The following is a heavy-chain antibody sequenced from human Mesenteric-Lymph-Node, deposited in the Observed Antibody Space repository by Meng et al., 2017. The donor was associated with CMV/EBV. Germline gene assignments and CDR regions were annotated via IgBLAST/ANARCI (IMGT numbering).Heavy chain of an antibody. CDR1: GGSISRSSFY. CDR3: ARGGGSSWYWFDP. D-gene: IGHD6-19*01. J-gene: IGHJ5*02. Sequence: GSLRLSCTVSGGSISRSSFYWGWIRQPPGKGLEWIGEINHSGSTNYNPSLKSRVIISIDTSKKQFYLELTFVTAADTAVYYCARGGGSSWYWFDPWGQGTLVTVSS. CDR2: INHSGST. V-gene: IGHV4-39*07.